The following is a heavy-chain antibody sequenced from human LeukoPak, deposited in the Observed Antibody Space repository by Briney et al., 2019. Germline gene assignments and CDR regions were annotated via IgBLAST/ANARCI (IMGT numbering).Heavy chain of an antibody. D-gene: IGHD5-12*01. J-gene: IGHJ4*02. Sequence: GASVKVSCKASGYTFTGYYMHWVRQAPGQGLEWMGRITPILGIANYAQKFQGRVTITADKSTSTAYMELSSLRSEDTAVYYCARVDPSGYDSDTFDYWGQGTLVIVSS. CDR1: GYTFTGYY. CDR2: ITPILGIA. CDR3: ARVDPSGYDSDTFDY. V-gene: IGHV1-69*04.